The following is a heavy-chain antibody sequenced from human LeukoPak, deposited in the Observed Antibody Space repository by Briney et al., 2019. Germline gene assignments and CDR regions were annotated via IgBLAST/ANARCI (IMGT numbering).Heavy chain of an antibody. Sequence: GGSLRLSCAASGITFSNYAMNWVRQAPGKGLEWVSVISGSGGTTYYADSVKGRFTISRDSSKNTLYLQMNSLRAEDTAVYYCAKVSGGGLYYDGMDVWGQGTTVTVSS. CDR3: AKVSGGGLYYDGMDV. CDR2: ISGSGGTT. CDR1: GITFSNYA. V-gene: IGHV3-23*01. D-gene: IGHD1-14*01. J-gene: IGHJ6*02.